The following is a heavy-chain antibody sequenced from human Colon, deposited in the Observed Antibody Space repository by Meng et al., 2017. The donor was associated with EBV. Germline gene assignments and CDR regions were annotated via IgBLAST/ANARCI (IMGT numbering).Heavy chain of an antibody. V-gene: IGHV4-39*07. CDR3: ASSDYYGSGSYYP. D-gene: IGHD3-10*01. CDR1: GGSIRSSSYY. J-gene: IGHJ5*02. CDR2: IYYSGST. Sequence: QLQLLESGPGLGKPSETLSLTCTVSGGSIRSSSYYWGWIRQPPGKGLEWIGSIYYSGSTYYNPSLKSRVTMSMDKSKNQFSLRLSSVTAADTAVYYCASSDYYGSGSYYPWGQGTLVTVSS.